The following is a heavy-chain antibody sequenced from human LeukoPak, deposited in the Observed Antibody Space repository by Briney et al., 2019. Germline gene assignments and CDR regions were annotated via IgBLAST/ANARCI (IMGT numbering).Heavy chain of an antibody. CDR1: GFTFSGYG. CDR3: AKGTGAFDI. CDR2: ISYDGSNK. V-gene: IGHV3-30*18. Sequence: GGSLRLSCAASGFTFSGYGMHWVRQAPGKGLEWVAVISYDGSNKYYADSVKGRFTISRDNSKNTLYLQMNSLRAEDTAVYYCAKGTGAFDIWGQGTMVTVSS. J-gene: IGHJ3*02.